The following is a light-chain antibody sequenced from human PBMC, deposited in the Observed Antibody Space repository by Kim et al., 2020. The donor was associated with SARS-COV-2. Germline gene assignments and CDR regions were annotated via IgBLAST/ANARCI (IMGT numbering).Light chain of an antibody. V-gene: IGKV1-27*01. Sequence: ASVEEVVNISGRARQDITNSLAWYQQKTGKVPNVMNYAASTLQSGVPSRFSGSGSGTEITLTISSLQTEDVATYCCQKYNSAPWTFGPGTKVDIK. CDR2: AAS. CDR3: QKYNSAPWT. J-gene: IGKJ1*01. CDR1: QDITNS.